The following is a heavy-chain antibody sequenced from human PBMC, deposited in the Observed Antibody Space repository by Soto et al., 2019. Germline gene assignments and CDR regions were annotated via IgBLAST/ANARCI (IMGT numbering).Heavy chain of an antibody. CDR3: ARAGGYCSGGSCYKRYYYYGMDV. CDR1: VGSISSGGYS. J-gene: IGHJ6*02. V-gene: IGHV4-30-2*01. D-gene: IGHD2-15*01. CDR2: IYHSGST. Sequence: ASETLSVTCAVSVGSISSGGYSWSWIRQPPGKGVEWIGYIYHSGSTYYNPSLKSRVTISVDRSKNQFSLKLSSVTAADTAVYYCARAGGYCSGGSCYKRYYYYGMDVWGQGTTVTVSS.